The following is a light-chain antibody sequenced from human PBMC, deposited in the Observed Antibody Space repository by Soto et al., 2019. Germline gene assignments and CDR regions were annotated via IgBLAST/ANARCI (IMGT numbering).Light chain of an antibody. CDR2: DVF. J-gene: IGLJ2*01. CDR3: SSYTSSSTLAL. Sequence: QSVLTQPASVSGSPGQSISISCTGTSSDIGGYNYVAWYQQHPGKAPRLMIYDVFNRPSGVSNRFSGSKSGNTASLTVSGLQADDEADYFCSSYTSSSTLALFGGGTKVTVL. V-gene: IGLV2-14*03. CDR1: SSDIGGYNY.